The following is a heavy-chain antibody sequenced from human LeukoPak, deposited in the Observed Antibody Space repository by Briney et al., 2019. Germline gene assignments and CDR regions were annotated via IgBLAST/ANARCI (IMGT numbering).Heavy chain of an antibody. CDR3: ARSRSWNYNWFDP. D-gene: IGHD2-15*01. V-gene: IGHV4-34*01. CDR2: INHSGST. J-gene: IGHJ5*02. CDR1: GGSFSGYY. Sequence: SETLSLTCAVYGGSFSGYYWSWIRQPPGKGLEWIGEINHSGSTNYNPSLKSRVTISVDTSKNQFSLKLSSVTAADTAVYYCARSRSWNYNWFDPWGQGTLVTVSS.